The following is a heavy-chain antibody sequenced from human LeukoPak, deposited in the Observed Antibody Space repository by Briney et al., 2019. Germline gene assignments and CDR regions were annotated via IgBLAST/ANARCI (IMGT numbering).Heavy chain of an antibody. D-gene: IGHD3-10*01. CDR3: ARRIYYGSGSYYNWFDP. J-gene: IGHJ5*02. V-gene: IGHV4-34*01. Sequence: SETLSLTCAVYGGSFSGYYWSWIRQPPGKGLEWIGEINHSGSTNCNPSLKSRVTISVDTSKNQFSLKLSSVTAADTAVYYCARRIYYGSGSYYNWFDPWGQGTLVTVSS. CDR1: GGSFSGYY. CDR2: INHSGST.